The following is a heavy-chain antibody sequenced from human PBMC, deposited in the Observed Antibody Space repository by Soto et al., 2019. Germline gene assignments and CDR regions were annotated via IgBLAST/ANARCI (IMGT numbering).Heavy chain of an antibody. J-gene: IGHJ5*02. CDR3: ARDPGYGRGASFDP. CDR2: IYSSGDT. V-gene: IGHV3-66*01. Sequence: EVQLVESGGGLVQPGGSLRLSCAASGFSVSDNYMSWVRQAPGKGLEWISVIYSSGDTYYADSVKGRLTISRYNSRNTLYLQTNDLRVEDTAIYYCARDPGYGRGASFDPWGQGIPVTVSS. D-gene: IGHD3-16*01. CDR1: GFSVSDNY.